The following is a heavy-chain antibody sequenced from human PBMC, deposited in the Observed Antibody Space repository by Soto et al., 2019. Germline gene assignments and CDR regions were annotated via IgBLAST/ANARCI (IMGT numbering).Heavy chain of an antibody. CDR3: ARNRGSGWPNWFDP. CDR2: IYYSGST. CDR1: GGSISSGGYY. Sequence: SETLSLTCTVSGGSISSGGYYWSWIRQHPGKGLEWIGYIYYSGSTYYNPSLKSRVTISVDTSKNQFSLKLSSVTAADTAVYYCARNRGSGWPNWFDPWGQGTLVTVSS. J-gene: IGHJ5*02. V-gene: IGHV4-31*03. D-gene: IGHD6-19*01.